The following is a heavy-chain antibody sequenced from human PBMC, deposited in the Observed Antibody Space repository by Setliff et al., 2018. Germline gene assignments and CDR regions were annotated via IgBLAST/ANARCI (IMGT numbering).Heavy chain of an antibody. J-gene: IGHJ4*02. CDR2: ISAYTGNT. CDR1: GYTFSHSG. Sequence: ASVKVSCKASGYTFSHSGITWVRQAPGQGLEWTGWISAYTGNTNYAQKLQGRVTMTTDASASTAYMELRGLTSDDTAVYYCSRLVRYCSRTTCQTASGAEVWGQGTLVTVSS. D-gene: IGHD2-2*01. CDR3: SRLVRYCSRTTCQTASGAEV. V-gene: IGHV1-18*01.